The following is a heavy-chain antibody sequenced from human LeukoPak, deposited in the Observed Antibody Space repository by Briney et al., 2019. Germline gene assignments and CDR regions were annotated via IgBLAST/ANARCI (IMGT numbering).Heavy chain of an antibody. D-gene: IGHD4-23*01. Sequence: GASVKVSCKASGGTFSSYAISWVRQAPGQGLEWMGGIIPIFGTANYAQKFQGRVTITADESTSTAYMELSSLRSEDTAVYYCAYSRRPDYGGNVGGRGVYFDYWGQGTLVTVSS. V-gene: IGHV1-69*01. CDR3: AYSRRPDYGGNVGGRGVYFDY. J-gene: IGHJ4*02. CDR2: IIPIFGTA. CDR1: GGTFSSYA.